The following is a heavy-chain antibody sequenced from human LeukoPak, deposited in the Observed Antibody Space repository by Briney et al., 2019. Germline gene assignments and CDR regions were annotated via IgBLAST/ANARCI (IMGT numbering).Heavy chain of an antibody. CDR2: INHSGST. CDR1: GGSFSGYY. Sequence: SETLSLTCTVSGGSFSGYYWSWIRQPPGKGLEWIGEINHSGSTNYNPSLKSRVTISVDTSKNQFSLKLSSVTAADTAVYYCASRYYDFWSGRNPRWFDPWGQGTLVTVSS. J-gene: IGHJ5*02. V-gene: IGHV4-34*01. D-gene: IGHD3-3*01. CDR3: ASRYYDFWSGRNPRWFDP.